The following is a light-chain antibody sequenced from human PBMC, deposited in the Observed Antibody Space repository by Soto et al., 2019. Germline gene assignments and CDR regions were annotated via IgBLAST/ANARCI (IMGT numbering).Light chain of an antibody. CDR1: SSNIGIKT. CDR2: SDN. Sequence: QSVPTQPPSASGTPGQRVTISCSGTSSNIGIKTVNWYQQLPGTAPKLLIHSDNQRPSGVPARFSGSKSGTSASLAISGVQSEDEADYHCATWDDSLNAVVFGGGTKLTVL. J-gene: IGLJ2*01. V-gene: IGLV1-44*01. CDR3: ATWDDSLNAVV.